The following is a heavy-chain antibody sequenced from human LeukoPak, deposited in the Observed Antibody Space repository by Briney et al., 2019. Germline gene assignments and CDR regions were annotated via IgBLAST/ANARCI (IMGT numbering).Heavy chain of an antibody. CDR2: IRYDGSNK. J-gene: IGHJ4*02. V-gene: IGHV3-30*02. D-gene: IGHD6-13*01. Sequence: GGSLRLSCAASGFTLSSYGRHWVRQAPGKGLEWVAFIRYDGSNKQHADSVKGRFTISRDNSKNTLYLQMNRLRAEDTALYYCAKDKSLYSNSWYYFDYWGQGTLVTVSS. CDR1: GFTLSSYG. CDR3: AKDKSLYSNSWYYFDY.